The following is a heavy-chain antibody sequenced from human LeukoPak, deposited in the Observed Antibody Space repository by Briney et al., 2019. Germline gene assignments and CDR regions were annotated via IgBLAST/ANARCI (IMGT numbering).Heavy chain of an antibody. J-gene: IGHJ4*02. CDR2: INHSGST. CDR3: ARTYYDFWSGYKSPYDY. D-gene: IGHD3-3*01. Sequence: PSETLPLTCAVYGGSFSGYYWSWIRQSPGKGLEWIGEINHSGSTNYNPSLKSRVTISVDTSKNQFSLKLSSVTAADTAVYYCARTYYDFWSGYKSPYDYWGQGTLVTVSS. V-gene: IGHV4-34*01. CDR1: GGSFSGYY.